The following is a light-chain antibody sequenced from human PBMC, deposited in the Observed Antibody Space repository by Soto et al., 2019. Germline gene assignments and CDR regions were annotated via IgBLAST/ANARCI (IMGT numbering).Light chain of an antibody. CDR1: QSISSY. Sequence: DIQMTHSPSSLSASLGDRVTITCRASQSISSYLNWYQQKPGKAPKLLIYAASTLQTGVPSRFSGSGSGTEFTLTITSLQPEDFATYYCHQLNSHPITFGQGTRLEIK. CDR2: AAS. V-gene: IGKV1-9*01. J-gene: IGKJ5*01. CDR3: HQLNSHPIT.